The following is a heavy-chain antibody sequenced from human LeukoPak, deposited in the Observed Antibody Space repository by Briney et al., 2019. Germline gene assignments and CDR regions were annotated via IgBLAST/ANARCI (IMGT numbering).Heavy chain of an antibody. CDR3: ARDRYYDSSGYRAFDI. D-gene: IGHD3-22*01. V-gene: IGHV4-39*07. Sequence: PSETLSLTRTVSGDSISGSSYYWCWIRQPPGKGLEWIGSIHYSGSTQYNPSPKSRVSTSVDTSKNTFSLKLTSVTAADTAVYYCARDRYYDSSGYRAFDIWGQGTMVTVSS. CDR1: GDSISGSSYY. CDR2: IHYSGST. J-gene: IGHJ3*02.